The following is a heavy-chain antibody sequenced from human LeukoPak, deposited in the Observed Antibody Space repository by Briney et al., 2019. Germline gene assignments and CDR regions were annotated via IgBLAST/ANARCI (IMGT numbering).Heavy chain of an antibody. Sequence: VASVKVSCKASGYTFTSYGISWVRQAPGQGLEWMGWISAYNGNTNYAHKLQGRVTMTTDTSTSTAYMELRSLRSDDTAVYYCARSGGQYYIGTLRPLPFDYWGQGTLVTVSS. J-gene: IGHJ4*02. CDR1: GYTFTSYG. CDR3: ARSGGQYYIGTLRPLPFDY. V-gene: IGHV1-18*04. D-gene: IGHD1-26*01. CDR2: ISAYNGNT.